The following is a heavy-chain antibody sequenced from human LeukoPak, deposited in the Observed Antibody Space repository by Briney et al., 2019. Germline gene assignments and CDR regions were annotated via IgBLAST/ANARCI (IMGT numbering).Heavy chain of an antibody. Sequence: GGSLRLSCAASGFTFSSYDMRWVRQAPGKGLEWVAFIRYDGSDKFYADSVKGRFTISRDNSMDTLYLHMNSLRADDTAVYYCAKRGGSFIGYFDYWGQGTLVTVSS. CDR3: AKRGGSFIGYFDY. V-gene: IGHV3-30*02. CDR2: IRYDGSDK. CDR1: GFTFSSYD. J-gene: IGHJ4*02. D-gene: IGHD1-26*01.